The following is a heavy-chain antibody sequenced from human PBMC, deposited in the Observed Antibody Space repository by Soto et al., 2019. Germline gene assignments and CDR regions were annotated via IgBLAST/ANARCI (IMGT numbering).Heavy chain of an antibody. V-gene: IGHV3-30-3*01. J-gene: IGHJ4*02. CDR3: ATGANFYYDTSRY. CDR2: MSPNGNNQ. D-gene: IGHD3-22*01. CDR1: GFTFSIDA. Sequence: PRGSLRLSCAAAGFTFSIDALHWVRQAPGKGLEWLAVMSPNGNNQYYADSVKGRFTISRDTSKSTLYLQMTSLRPDDTAVYYCATGANFYYDTSRYWRKGTLVTLSS.